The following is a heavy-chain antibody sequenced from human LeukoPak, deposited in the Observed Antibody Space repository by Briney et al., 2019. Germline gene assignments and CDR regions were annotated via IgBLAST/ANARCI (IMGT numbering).Heavy chain of an antibody. CDR3: ARGGAAAGGDY. CDR2: IYYSGST. D-gene: IGHD6-13*01. CDR1: GGSISSSSYY. J-gene: IGHJ4*02. Sequence: PSETLSLTCTVSGGSISSSSYYWGWIRQPPGKGLEWIGSIYYSGSTYYNPSLKSRVTISVDTSKNQFSLKLSSVTAADTAVYYCARGGAAAGGDYWGQGTLVTVSS. V-gene: IGHV4-39*01.